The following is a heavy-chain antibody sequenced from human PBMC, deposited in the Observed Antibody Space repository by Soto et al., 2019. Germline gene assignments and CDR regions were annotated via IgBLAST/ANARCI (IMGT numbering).Heavy chain of an antibody. V-gene: IGHV3-66*01. CDR3: ARDMGSLWFGELSGAFDI. Sequence: LSLTCAASGFTVSSNYMSWVRQAPGKGLEWVSVIYSGGSTYYADSVKGRFTISRDNSKNTLYLQMNSLRAEDTAVYYCARDMGSLWFGELSGAFDIWGQGTMVTVSS. CDR1: GFTVSSNY. D-gene: IGHD3-10*01. CDR2: IYSGGST. J-gene: IGHJ3*02.